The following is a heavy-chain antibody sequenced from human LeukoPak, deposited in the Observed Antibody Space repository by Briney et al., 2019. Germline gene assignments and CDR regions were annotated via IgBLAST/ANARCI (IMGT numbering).Heavy chain of an antibody. V-gene: IGHV3-30-3*01. CDR1: GFTFSSYA. CDR3: AKDRISTSGTVDY. D-gene: IGHD6-13*01. Sequence: GRSLRLSCAASGFTFSSYAMSWVRQAPGKGLEWVAVISYDGSNKYYADSVKGRFTISRDNSKNTLYLQMNSLRAEDTAIYYCAKDRISTSGTVDYWGQGTLVTVSS. J-gene: IGHJ4*02. CDR2: ISYDGSNK.